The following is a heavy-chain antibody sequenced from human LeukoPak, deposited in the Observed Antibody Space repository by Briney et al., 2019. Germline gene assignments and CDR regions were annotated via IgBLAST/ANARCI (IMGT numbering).Heavy chain of an antibody. CDR1: GFTFSSYW. D-gene: IGHD2-2*01. Sequence: GGSLRLSCAASGFTFSSYWMSLVRQAPGKGLEWVANIKQDATEQYYVESAKGRSTISRDNTKNSLYLQVNSLRAEDTAVYYCARFHYCSSTNCYPRHFDYWGQGTLVTVSS. CDR3: ARFHYCSSTNCYPRHFDY. CDR2: IKQDATEQ. V-gene: IGHV3-7*01. J-gene: IGHJ4*02.